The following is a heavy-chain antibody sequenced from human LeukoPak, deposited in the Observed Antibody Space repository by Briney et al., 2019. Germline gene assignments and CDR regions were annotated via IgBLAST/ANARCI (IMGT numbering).Heavy chain of an antibody. CDR3: ARAITLYSSSWKPGGNWFDP. Sequence: ASVKVSCKASGYTFTSFYMHWVRQAPGQGLEWMGIINPSGGSTSYAQKFQGRVTMTRDTSTRTVYMELSSLRSEDTAVYYCARAITLYSSSWKPGGNWFDPWGQGTLVTVSS. CDR1: GYTFTSFY. D-gene: IGHD6-13*01. J-gene: IGHJ5*02. CDR2: INPSGGST. V-gene: IGHV1-46*01.